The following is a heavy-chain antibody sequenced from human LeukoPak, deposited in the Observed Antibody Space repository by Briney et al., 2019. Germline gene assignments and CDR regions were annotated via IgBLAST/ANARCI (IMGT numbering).Heavy chain of an antibody. CDR1: GFTFSSYW. J-gene: IGHJ3*02. V-gene: IGHV3-7*01. Sequence: GGSLRLSCAASGFTFSSYWMSWVRQAPGKGLEGVANIKQDGSEKYYADSVKGRFTISRDNAKNSLYLQMNSLRADDTAVYYCAREVRWKNAFDIWGQGTMVTVSS. CDR3: AREVRWKNAFDI. CDR2: IKQDGSEK. D-gene: IGHD1-1*01.